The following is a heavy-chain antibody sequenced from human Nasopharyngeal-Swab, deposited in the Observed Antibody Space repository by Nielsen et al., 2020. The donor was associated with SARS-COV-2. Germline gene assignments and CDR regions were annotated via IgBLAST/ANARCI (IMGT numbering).Heavy chain of an antibody. Sequence: GGSLRLSCAASGFTFSSYAMSWVRQAPGKRLEWVSAISGSGGSTYYADSVKGRFTISRDNSKNTLYLQMNSLRAEDTAVYYCAKEGSRTTVITIYWYFDLWGRGTLVTVSS. CDR2: ISGSGGST. D-gene: IGHD2/OR15-2a*01. CDR3: AKEGSRTTVITIYWYFDL. V-gene: IGHV3-23*01. J-gene: IGHJ2*01. CDR1: GFTFSSYA.